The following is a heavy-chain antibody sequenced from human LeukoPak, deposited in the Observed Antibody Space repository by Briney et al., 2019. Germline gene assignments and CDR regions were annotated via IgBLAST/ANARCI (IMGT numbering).Heavy chain of an antibody. CDR3: SRGSGISFGGIDY. CDR1: GYTFTGYC. J-gene: IGHJ4*02. Sequence: GASVKVSCKASGYTFTGYCLHWVRQAPGQGLEWMGWIHPKSGDTHYAQKFLGRVTLTRDTSTTIVYMELTWLTSDDTAVYYCSRGSGISFGGIDYWGQGTLVTVSS. CDR2: IHPKSGDT. D-gene: IGHD3-16*01. V-gene: IGHV1-2*02.